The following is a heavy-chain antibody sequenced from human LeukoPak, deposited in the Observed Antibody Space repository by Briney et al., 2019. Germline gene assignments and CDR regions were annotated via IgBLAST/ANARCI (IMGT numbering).Heavy chain of an antibody. V-gene: IGHV4-59*01. CDR2: IYYSGST. Sequence: PSETLSLTCTVSGGSISSYYWSWIRQPSGKGLEWIGYIYYSGSTNYNPSLKSRVTISVDTSKNQFSLKLSSVTAADTAVYYCARGPYYDILTGYYKGWATFDYWGQGTLVTVSS. J-gene: IGHJ4*02. CDR1: GGSISSYY. CDR3: ARGPYYDILTGYYKGWATFDY. D-gene: IGHD3-9*01.